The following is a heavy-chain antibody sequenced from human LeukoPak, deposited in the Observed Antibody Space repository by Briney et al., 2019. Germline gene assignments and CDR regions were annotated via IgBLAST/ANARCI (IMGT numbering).Heavy chain of an antibody. D-gene: IGHD2-15*01. CDR1: GGSFSGYY. J-gene: IGHJ4*02. CDR2: INHSGST. V-gene: IGHV4-34*01. Sequence: SETLSLTCAVYGGSFSGYYWSWIRQPPGKGLEWIGEINHSGSTNYNPSLKSQVTISVDTSKNQFSLKLSSVTAADTAVYYCARTGHCSGGSCYSSDYWGQGTLVTVSS. CDR3: ARTGHCSGGSCYSSDY.